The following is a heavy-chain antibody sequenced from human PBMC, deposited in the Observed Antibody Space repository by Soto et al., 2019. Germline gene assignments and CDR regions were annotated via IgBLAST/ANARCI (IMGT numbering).Heavy chain of an antibody. CDR3: AKWSYLDY. CDR1: GFSFASFA. CDR2: ISGSDGKT. V-gene: IGHV3-23*01. J-gene: IGHJ4*02. D-gene: IGHD3-3*01. Sequence: GSLRLSCTTSGFSFASFAMTWVRQAPGKGLEWVATISGSDGKTYYADSVKGRFSISRDTSRNTLYLQMNSLRADDTAIYYCAKWSYLDYWGQGTRVTVSS.